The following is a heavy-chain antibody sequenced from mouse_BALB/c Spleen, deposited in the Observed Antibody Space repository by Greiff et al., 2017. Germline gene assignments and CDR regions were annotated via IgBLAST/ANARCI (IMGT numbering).Heavy chain of an antibody. CDR1: GYTFSSYW. J-gene: IGHJ3*01. V-gene: IGHV1-9*01. Sequence: QVQLQQSGAELMKPGASVKISCKATGYTFSSYWIEWVKQRPGHGLEWIGEILPGSGSTNYNEKFKGKATFTADTSSNTAYMQLSSLTSEDSAVYYCARRGLYFPWFAYWGQGTLVTVSA. CDR2: ILPGSGST. CDR3: ARRGLYFPWFAY.